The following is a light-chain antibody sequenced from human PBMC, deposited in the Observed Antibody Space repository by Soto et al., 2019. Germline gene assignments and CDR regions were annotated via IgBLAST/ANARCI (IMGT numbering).Light chain of an antibody. CDR1: SSDVGAYNY. CDR2: EVT. V-gene: IGLV2-8*01. CDR3: SSFASSNTWV. Sequence: QSVLTQPPSASGSPGQSVTISCTGTSSDVGAYNYVSWYQQHAGKAPKLVIYEVTKRPSWVPDRFSGSKSANTASLTVSGLQAEDEADYYCSSFASSNTWVFGGGIKLTVL. J-gene: IGLJ3*02.